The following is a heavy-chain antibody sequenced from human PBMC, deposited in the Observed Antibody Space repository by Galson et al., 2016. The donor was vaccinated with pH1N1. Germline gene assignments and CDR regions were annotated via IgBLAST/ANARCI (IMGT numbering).Heavy chain of an antibody. CDR2: IKQDGNEK. CDR3: AKLDGYNWGYFQH. Sequence: SLRLSCAASGFTLSSYWMSWVRQAPGKGLEWVANIKQDGNEKYYVDSVKGRFTISRDNAKNSLYLQMNSLRAEDTAVYYCAKLDGYNWGYFQHWGQGTLVTVSS. V-gene: IGHV3-7*01. D-gene: IGHD5-24*01. J-gene: IGHJ1*01. CDR1: GFTLSSYW.